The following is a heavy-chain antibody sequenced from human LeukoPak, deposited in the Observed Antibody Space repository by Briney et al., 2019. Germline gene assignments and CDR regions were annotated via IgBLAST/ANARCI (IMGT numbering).Heavy chain of an antibody. CDR3: ARSSCSSTSCWRGYFDY. J-gene: IGHJ4*02. Sequence: SETLSLTCTVYGGSINSYYWSWFRQPPGKGLEWIGYIYYSGSTNYNPSLKSRVTISVDTSKNQFSLKLSSVTAADTAVYYCARSSCSSTSCWRGYFDYWGQGALVTVSS. CDR2: IYYSGST. CDR1: GGSINSYY. V-gene: IGHV4-59*01. D-gene: IGHD2-2*01.